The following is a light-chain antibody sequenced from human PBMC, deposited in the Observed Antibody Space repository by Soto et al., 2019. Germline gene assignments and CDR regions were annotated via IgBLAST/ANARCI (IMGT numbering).Light chain of an antibody. V-gene: IGLV9-49*03. CDR2: VDAVGIVG. CDR1: SGYSNYR. Sequence: QPVLTQPPSASASLGATVTLTCTLRSGYSNYRVDWYQQRPGKGPRLVMRVDAVGIVGSRGDGIPDRFSVMGSGLNRYLTIKNIQEEDESDYHCGADHGSGSNFVKVFGGGTKLTVL. CDR3: GADHGSGSNFVKV. J-gene: IGLJ2*01.